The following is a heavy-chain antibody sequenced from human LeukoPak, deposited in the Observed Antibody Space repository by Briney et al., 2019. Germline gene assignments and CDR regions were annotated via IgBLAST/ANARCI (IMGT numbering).Heavy chain of an antibody. CDR1: GYSISSGYY. J-gene: IGHJ4*02. Sequence: SETLSFTCTVSGYSISSGYYWGWIRQPPGKGLEWIGSIYHSGSTYYNPSLKSRVTISADTSKNQFSLKLSSVTAADTAVYYCARDSSGYLSSPIDYWGQGTLVTVSS. CDR2: IYHSGST. D-gene: IGHD3-22*01. CDR3: ARDSSGYLSSPIDY. V-gene: IGHV4-38-2*02.